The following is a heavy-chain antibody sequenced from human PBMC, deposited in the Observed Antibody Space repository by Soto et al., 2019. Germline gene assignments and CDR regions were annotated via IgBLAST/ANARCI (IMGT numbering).Heavy chain of an antibody. CDR1: GGSISSGGYS. CDR2: IYHSGST. J-gene: IGHJ4*02. CDR3: ARAPRGDIVLVPAAPIPPHFDY. Sequence: PSETLSLTCAVSGGSISSGGYSWSWIRQPPGKGLEWIGYIYHSGSTYYNPSLKSRVTISVDRSKNQFSLKLSSVTAADTAVYYCARAPRGDIVLVPAAPIPPHFDYWGQGTLVTVSS. V-gene: IGHV4-30-2*01. D-gene: IGHD2-2*01.